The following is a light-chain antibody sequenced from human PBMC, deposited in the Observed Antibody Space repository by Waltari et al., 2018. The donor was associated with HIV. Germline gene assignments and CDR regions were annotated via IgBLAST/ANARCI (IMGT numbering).Light chain of an antibody. J-gene: IGLJ2*01. CDR3: QSYDSSNHVV. CDR1: SGSIASNF. V-gene: IGLV6-57*03. CDR2: EDK. Sequence: NFMLTQAHSVSESPGKTVTISCTRSSGSIASNFVQWYQQRPGSAPTIVIYEDKEIPSGVPDPFSGSIDSSSNSASLTISGLKTEDEADYYCQSYDSSNHVVFGGGTKLTVL.